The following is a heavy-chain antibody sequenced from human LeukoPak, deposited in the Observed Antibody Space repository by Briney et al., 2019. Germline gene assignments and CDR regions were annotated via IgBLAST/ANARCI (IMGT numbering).Heavy chain of an antibody. J-gene: IGHJ4*02. CDR1: GFTFSSYG. D-gene: IGHD2-21*01. CDR3: ATQGEAS. V-gene: IGHV3-30*02. Sequence: GGSLRLSCAASGFTFSSYGMHWVRQAPGKGLEWVAFIRYDGSNKYNADSVKGRFTISRDNSKDTLYLQMNSLRAEDTAVYYCATQGEASWGQGTLVTVSS. CDR2: IRYDGSNK.